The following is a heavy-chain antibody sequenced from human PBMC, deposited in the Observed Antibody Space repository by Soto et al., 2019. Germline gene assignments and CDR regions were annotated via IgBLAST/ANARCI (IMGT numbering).Heavy chain of an antibody. Sequence: PRGSLRLSCAASGFTFSSYAMSWVRQAPGKGLEWVSAISGSGGSTYYANSVKGRFTISRDNSKNTLYLQMNSLRAEDTAVYYCAKDDSASLDYYYYYGMDVWGQGTTVTVSS. V-gene: IGHV3-23*01. D-gene: IGHD3-3*01. CDR3: AKDDSASLDYYYYYGMDV. J-gene: IGHJ6*02. CDR1: GFTFSSYA. CDR2: ISGSGGST.